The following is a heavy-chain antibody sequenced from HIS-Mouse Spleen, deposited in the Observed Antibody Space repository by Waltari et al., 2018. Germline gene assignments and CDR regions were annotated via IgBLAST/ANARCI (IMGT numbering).Heavy chain of an antibody. CDR1: GFTFSSYW. CDR2: IKQDGMEK. Sequence: EVQLVESGGGLVQPGGSLRLSCAASGFTFSSYWMSWVRQAPGKGMEWVANIKQDGMEKYYVDSVKGRFTISRDNAKNSLYLQMNSLRAEDTAVYYCAREGDSGSYFDYWGQGTLVTVSS. J-gene: IGHJ4*02. D-gene: IGHD1-26*01. V-gene: IGHV3-7*01. CDR3: AREGDSGSYFDY.